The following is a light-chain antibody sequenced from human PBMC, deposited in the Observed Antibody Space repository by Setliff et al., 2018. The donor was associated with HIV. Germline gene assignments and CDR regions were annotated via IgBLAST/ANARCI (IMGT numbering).Light chain of an antibody. CDR3: SSYTRSSSYV. Sequence: ALAQPPSASGSPGQSVTISCTGTSSDVGAYNYVSWYQQHPGKAPKLMIYEVNKRPSGVPDRFSGSKSGNTASLTVSGLQAEDEADYYCSSYTRSSSYVFGTGTKGTVL. CDR2: EVN. V-gene: IGLV2-8*01. J-gene: IGLJ1*01. CDR1: SSDVGAYNY.